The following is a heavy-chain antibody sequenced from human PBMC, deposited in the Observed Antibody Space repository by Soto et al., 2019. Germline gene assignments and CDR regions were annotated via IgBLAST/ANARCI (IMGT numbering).Heavy chain of an antibody. Sequence: SETLSLTCDVSGDTISTGGYTWAWIRQPPGKALEWIGHTYHSGNPYYNPSLKSRFTISRDTSNNALFLQMNSLRAEDTALYYCAKGNSGSPYGAFDYWGRGTQVTVSS. CDR3: AKGNSGSPYGAFDY. CDR1: GDTISTGGYT. CDR2: TYHSGNP. D-gene: IGHD1-26*01. V-gene: IGHV4-30-2*02. J-gene: IGHJ4*02.